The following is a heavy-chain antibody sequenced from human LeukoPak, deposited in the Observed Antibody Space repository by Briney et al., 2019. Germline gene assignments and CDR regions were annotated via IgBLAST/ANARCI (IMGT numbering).Heavy chain of an antibody. V-gene: IGHV4-31*03. CDR3: ARGYYCSGGSCYSPHFDY. CDR1: GGSISSGGYY. D-gene: IGHD2-15*01. CDR2: IYYSGST. Sequence: SETLSLTCTVSGGSISSGGYYWSWIRQHPGKGLEWIGYIYYSGSTYYNPSLKSRVIISVDTSKNQFSLKLSSVTAADTAVYYCARGYYCSGGSCYSPHFDYWGQGTLVTVSS. J-gene: IGHJ4*02.